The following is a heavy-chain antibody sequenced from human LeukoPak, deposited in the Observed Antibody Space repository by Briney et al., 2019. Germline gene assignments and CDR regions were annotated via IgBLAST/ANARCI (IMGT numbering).Heavy chain of an antibody. V-gene: IGHV4-39*01. CDR3: TRRRAYESPDF. CDR1: GDSIKSNSHY. Sequence: SETLSLTCSVSGDSIKSNSHYWGWVRQPPGKGLEWIGSVFHSGSTSYNPSLKGRLTMSVDTSKNQFSLQLTSMTAADTALYFCTRRRAYESPDFWGQGTLVTVSS. CDR2: VFHSGST. J-gene: IGHJ4*02. D-gene: IGHD5-12*01.